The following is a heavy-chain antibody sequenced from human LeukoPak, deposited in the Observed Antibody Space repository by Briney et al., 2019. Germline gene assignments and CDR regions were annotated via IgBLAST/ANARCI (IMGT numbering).Heavy chain of an antibody. CDR3: ARARIAAAGYNWFDP. D-gene: IGHD6-13*01. Sequence: SETLSLTCTVSLDSTTSNFWSWVRQPPGKGLEWIGRIYTSGSTNYNPSLKSRVTMSVDTSKNQFSLKLSSVTAADTAVYYCARARIAAAGYNWFDPWGQGTLVTVSS. CDR1: LDSTTSNF. V-gene: IGHV4-4*07. CDR2: IYTSGST. J-gene: IGHJ5*02.